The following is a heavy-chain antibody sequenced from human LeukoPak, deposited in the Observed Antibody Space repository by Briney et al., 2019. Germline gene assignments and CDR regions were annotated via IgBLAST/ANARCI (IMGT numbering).Heavy chain of an antibody. V-gene: IGHV4-34*01. CDR1: GGSFSGYY. CDR3: AREESIAAAGTEWFDP. J-gene: IGHJ5*02. CDR2: INHSGST. Sequence: SETLSLTCAVYGGSFSGYYWSWIRQPLGKGLEWIGEINHSGSTNYNPSLKSRVTISVDTSKNQFSLKLSSVTAADTAVYYCAREESIAAAGTEWFDPWGQGTLVTVSS. D-gene: IGHD6-13*01.